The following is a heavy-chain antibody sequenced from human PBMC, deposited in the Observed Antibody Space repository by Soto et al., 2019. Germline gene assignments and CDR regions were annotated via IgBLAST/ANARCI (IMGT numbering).Heavy chain of an antibody. Sequence: GGSLRLSCAASGFTFSSYAMSWVRQAPGKGLEWVSAISGSGGSTYYADSVKGRFTISRDNSKNTLYLQMNSLRAEDTAVYYCAKALDAKVGVTTGPLGYWGQGTLVTVSS. CDR1: GFTFSSYA. J-gene: IGHJ4*02. CDR3: AKALDAKVGVTTGPLGY. V-gene: IGHV3-23*01. CDR2: ISGSGGST. D-gene: IGHD4-17*01.